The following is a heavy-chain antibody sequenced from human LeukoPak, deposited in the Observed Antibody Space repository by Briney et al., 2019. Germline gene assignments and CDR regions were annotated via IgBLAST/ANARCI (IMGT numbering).Heavy chain of an antibody. CDR2: XSGSGXXT. J-gene: IGHJ4*02. Sequence: PGGSLRLSCAASGFTFSSYAMXXVRQAPGKXXXXXXXXSGSGXXTYYADSXKGRFTISRDNSKNTLYLQMNSLRAEDTAVYYCAFRGYSSSWYTLGYWGQGTLVTVSS. CDR1: GFTFSSYA. V-gene: IGHV3-23*01. D-gene: IGHD6-13*01. CDR3: AFRGYSSSWYTLGY.